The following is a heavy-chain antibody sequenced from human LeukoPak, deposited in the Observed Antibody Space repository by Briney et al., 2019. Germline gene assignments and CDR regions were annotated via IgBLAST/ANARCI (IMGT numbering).Heavy chain of an antibody. Sequence: SETLSLTCAVYGGSFSGYYWSWIRQPPGKGLEWIGEINHSGSTNYNPSPKSRVTISVDTSKNQFSLKLSSVTAADTAVYYCARHYRYDFWSGYRNWFDPWGQGTLVTVSS. J-gene: IGHJ5*02. CDR2: INHSGST. V-gene: IGHV4-34*01. D-gene: IGHD3-3*01. CDR1: GGSFSGYY. CDR3: ARHYRYDFWSGYRNWFDP.